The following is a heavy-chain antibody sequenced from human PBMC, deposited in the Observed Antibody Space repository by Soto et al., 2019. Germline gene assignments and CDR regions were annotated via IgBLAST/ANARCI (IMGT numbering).Heavy chain of an antibody. CDR1: GFTFSSYW. CDR2: IKQDGSEK. Sequence: EVQLVESGGGLVQPGGSLRLSCAASGFTFSSYWMSWVRQAPGKGLEWVANIKQDGSEKYYVDSVKGRFTISRDNAKNSLYLQMNSLRAEDTAVYYCARGVTTPFYYFDYWGQGTLVTVSS. V-gene: IGHV3-7*03. CDR3: ARGVTTPFYYFDY. J-gene: IGHJ4*02. D-gene: IGHD4-17*01.